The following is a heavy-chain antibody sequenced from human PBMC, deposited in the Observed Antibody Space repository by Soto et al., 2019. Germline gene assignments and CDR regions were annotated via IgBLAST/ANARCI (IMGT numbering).Heavy chain of an antibody. CDR1: GYTLTVLS. CDR3: ATRLLWARRAFDI. D-gene: IGHD3-10*01. V-gene: IGHV1-24*01. J-gene: IGHJ3*02. CDR2: FDPEDGET. Sequence: ASVKVSCKVSGYTLTVLSMHWVRQAPGKGLEWMGGFDPEDGETIYAQKFQGRVTMTEDTSTDTAYMELSSLRSEDTAVYYCATRLLWARRAFDIWGQGTMVTVSS.